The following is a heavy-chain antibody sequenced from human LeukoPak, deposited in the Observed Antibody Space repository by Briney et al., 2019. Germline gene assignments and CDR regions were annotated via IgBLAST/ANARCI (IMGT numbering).Heavy chain of an antibody. V-gene: IGHV4-59*12. D-gene: IGHD2-15*01. Sequence: PSETLSLTCTVSADSISSYYWSWIRQPPGKGLEWIGYIYYSGSTNYNPSLKSRVTISVDTSKKQFSLKVSSVTAADTAVYYCARTYCSTSSCFLGFDVWGRGTLVTVSS. CDR1: ADSISSYY. CDR2: IYYSGST. CDR3: ARTYCSTSSCFLGFDV. J-gene: IGHJ2*01.